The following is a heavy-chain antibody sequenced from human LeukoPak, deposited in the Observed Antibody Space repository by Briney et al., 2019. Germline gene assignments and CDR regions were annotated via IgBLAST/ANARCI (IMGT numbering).Heavy chain of an antibody. CDR2: ISAYNGNT. V-gene: IGHV1-18*01. CDR3: ARARGNSGWYSPIDY. CDR1: GYTFTSYG. D-gene: IGHD6-19*01. Sequence: ASVKVSCKASGYTFTSYGISWVRQAPGQGLEWMGWISAYNGNTNYAQKLQGRVTMTTDTSTSTACMELRSLRSDDTAVYYCARARGNSGWYSPIDYWGQGTLVTVSS. J-gene: IGHJ4*02.